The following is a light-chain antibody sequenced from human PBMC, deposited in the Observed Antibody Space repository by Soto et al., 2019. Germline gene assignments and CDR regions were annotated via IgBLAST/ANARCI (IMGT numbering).Light chain of an antibody. CDR1: SSDVGGYNY. V-gene: IGLV2-14*03. Sequence: QSVLTQPASVSGSPGQSITISCTGTSSDVGGYNYVSWYQQHPGKAPKLMIYDVSYRPSGVSNRFSGSKSGNTASLTISGLQAEDEADYYRSSYTSSSTYVFGTGTKLTVL. CDR2: DVS. CDR3: SSYTSSSTYV. J-gene: IGLJ1*01.